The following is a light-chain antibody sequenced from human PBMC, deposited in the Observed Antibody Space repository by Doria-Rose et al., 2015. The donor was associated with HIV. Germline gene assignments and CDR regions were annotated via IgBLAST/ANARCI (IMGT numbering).Light chain of an antibody. CDR2: GNI. V-gene: IGLV1-40*01. Sequence: GQRVTISCTGSSSNIGAGYDVHWYQQLPGTAPKLLIYGNINRPSGVADRFSGSKSGTSASLAITGLQAEDEADYYCQSYDSSLSGVVFGGGTKLTVL. CDR3: QSYDSSLSGVV. CDR1: SSNIGAGYD. J-gene: IGLJ3*02.